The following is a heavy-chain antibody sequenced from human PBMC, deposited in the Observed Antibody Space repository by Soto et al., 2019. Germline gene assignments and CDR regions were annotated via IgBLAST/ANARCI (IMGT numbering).Heavy chain of an antibody. Sequence: GGSLRLSCAASGFTFGTYWMNWVRQTPGKGLEWMANINQDGSAKHYVDSVKGRFTISRDNAKNSLYLQMTSLGAEDTAVYYCARDDDYNISDYWGQGSLANVS. V-gene: IGHV3-7*01. CDR3: ARDDDYNISDY. CDR1: GFTFGTYW. D-gene: IGHD3-10*01. CDR2: INQDGSAK. J-gene: IGHJ4*02.